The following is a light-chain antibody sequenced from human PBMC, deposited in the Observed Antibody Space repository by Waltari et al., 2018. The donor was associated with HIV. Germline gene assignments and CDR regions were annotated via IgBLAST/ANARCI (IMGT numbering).Light chain of an antibody. CDR1: SSNIGSNT. CDR2: NNN. V-gene: IGLV1-44*01. J-gene: IGLJ3*02. Sequence: QSVVTQPPSASGTPGQRVTISCSGSSSNIGSNTINWFQQPPGTAPKLLIYNNNLRPSGVPDRFSGSKSGTSASLAISGLQSDDEADFYCAAWDDSLNAWVFGGGTKLTVL. CDR3: AAWDDSLNAWV.